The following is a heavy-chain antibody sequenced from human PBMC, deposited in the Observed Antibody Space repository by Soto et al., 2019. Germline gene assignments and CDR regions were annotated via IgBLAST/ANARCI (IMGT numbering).Heavy chain of an antibody. D-gene: IGHD2-2*01. Sequence: ASVKVSCKASGYTFTSYDINWVRQATGQGLEWMGWMNPNSGNTGYAQKFQGRVTMTRNTSISTAYMELGSLRSEDTAVYYCARGSYCSSTSCYSPPQNYYYYYMDVWGKGTTVTVSS. J-gene: IGHJ6*03. V-gene: IGHV1-8*01. CDR1: GYTFTSYD. CDR3: ARGSYCSSTSCYSPPQNYYYYYMDV. CDR2: MNPNSGNT.